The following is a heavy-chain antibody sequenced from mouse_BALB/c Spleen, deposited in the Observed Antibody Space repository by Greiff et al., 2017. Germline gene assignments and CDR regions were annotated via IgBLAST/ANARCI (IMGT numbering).Heavy chain of an antibody. J-gene: IGHJ4*01. CDR1: GYSITSGYY. CDR3: AREGYDYAPMDY. Sequence: EVQLQESGPGLVKPSQSLSLTCSVTGYSITSGYYWNWIRQFPGNKLEWMGYISYDGSNNYNPSLKNRISITRDTSKNQFFLKLNSVTTEDTATYYCAREGYDYAPMDYWGQGTSVTVSS. V-gene: IGHV3-6*02. D-gene: IGHD2-4*01. CDR2: ISYDGSN.